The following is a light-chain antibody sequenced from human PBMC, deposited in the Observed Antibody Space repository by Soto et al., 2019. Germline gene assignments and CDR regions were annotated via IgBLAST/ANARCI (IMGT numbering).Light chain of an antibody. V-gene: IGKV3-20*01. Sequence: EIVLTQSPGTLSLSPGERATLSCRASQSVSSTYLTWYQQKPGQAPRLLIYGASNRATGIPDRFSGGGSGTGFTLTISRLEPEDFAVYYCQQYGDSSPITFGQGTRLEMK. CDR2: GAS. J-gene: IGKJ5*01. CDR1: QSVSSTY. CDR3: QQYGDSSPIT.